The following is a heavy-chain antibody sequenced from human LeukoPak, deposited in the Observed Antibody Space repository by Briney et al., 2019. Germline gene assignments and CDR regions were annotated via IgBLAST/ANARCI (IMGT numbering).Heavy chain of an antibody. CDR1: GYTFSSYH. J-gene: IGHJ4*02. CDR3: ARDFATWYFDY. CDR2: INTYDGNT. V-gene: IGHV1-18*01. D-gene: IGHD2-15*01. Sequence: GASVKVSCKASGYTFSSYHVSWVRQAPGQGLEWMGWINTYDGNTNYAQNFQGRVAMTTDTSTSTAYVELRSLRSDDTAVYYCARDFATWYFDYWGQGTLVTVSS.